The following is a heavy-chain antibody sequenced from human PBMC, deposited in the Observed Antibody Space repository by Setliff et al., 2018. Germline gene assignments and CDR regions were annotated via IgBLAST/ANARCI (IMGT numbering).Heavy chain of an antibody. V-gene: IGHV4-59*01. CDR1: GGPISSYY. J-gene: IGHJ4*02. Sequence: SETLSLTCTVSGGPISSYYWTWIRQPPGKGLEYIGYINYSGSTNYNPSLKSRVTISGDTSKNQVSLRLSSVTAADTAVYYCARGGTFRYFDYWGQGTPVTVSS. D-gene: IGHD5-12*01. CDR2: INYSGST. CDR3: ARGGTFRYFDY.